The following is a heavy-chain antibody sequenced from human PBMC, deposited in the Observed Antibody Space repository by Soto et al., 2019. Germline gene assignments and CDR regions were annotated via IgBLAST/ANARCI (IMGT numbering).Heavy chain of an antibody. CDR2: IYPGDSDT. J-gene: IGHJ4*02. CDR3: ARQPYYYDSSGYLSLDY. CDR1: GYSFTSYW. V-gene: IGHV5-51*01. D-gene: IGHD3-22*01. Sequence: PGESRKISCXGSGYSFTSYWIGWVRQMPGKGLEWMGIIYPGDSDTRYSPSFQGQVTISADKSISTAYLQWSSLKASDTAMYYCARQPYYYDSSGYLSLDYWGQGTLVTVSS.